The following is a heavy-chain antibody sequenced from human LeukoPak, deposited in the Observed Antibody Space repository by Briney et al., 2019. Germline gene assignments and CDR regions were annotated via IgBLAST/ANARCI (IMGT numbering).Heavy chain of an antibody. J-gene: IGHJ4*02. CDR2: INPNSGGT. Sequence: ASVKVSCKASGYTFTGYYMHWVRQAPGQGLEWMGWINPNSGGTNYAQKFQGRVTMTRDTSISTAYMELSRLRSDDTAAYYCARGYNWNYYFDYWGQGTLVTVSS. V-gene: IGHV1-2*02. D-gene: IGHD1-7*01. CDR1: GYTFTGYY. CDR3: ARGYNWNYYFDY.